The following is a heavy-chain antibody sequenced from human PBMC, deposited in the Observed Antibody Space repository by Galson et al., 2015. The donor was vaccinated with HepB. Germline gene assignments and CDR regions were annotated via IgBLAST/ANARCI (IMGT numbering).Heavy chain of an antibody. CDR1: GGTFSSYA. D-gene: IGHD4-17*01. V-gene: IGHV1-69*13. CDR2: IIPIFGTA. J-gene: IGHJ2*01. CDR3: AREVWGYGDRGWYFDL. Sequence: SVKVSCKASGGTFSSYAISWVRQAPGQGLEWMGGIIPIFGTANYAQKFQGRVTITADESTSTAYMELSSLRSEDTAVYYCAREVWGYGDRGWYFDLWGRGTLVTVSS.